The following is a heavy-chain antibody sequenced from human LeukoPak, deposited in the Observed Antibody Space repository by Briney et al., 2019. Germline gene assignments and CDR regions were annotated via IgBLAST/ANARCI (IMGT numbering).Heavy chain of an antibody. CDR3: ARERRYCSGDNCYSGLDY. Sequence: GGSLRLSCAVSGFTVSSNYMSWVRQAPGKGLEWVSLIHSGGTTDYADSVKDRFTISRDYSKNTVNPQINSLRAEDTAVYYCARERRYCSGDNCYSGLDYWGQGTLVTVSS. J-gene: IGHJ4*02. CDR1: GFTVSSNY. CDR2: IHSGGTT. D-gene: IGHD2-15*01. V-gene: IGHV3-53*01.